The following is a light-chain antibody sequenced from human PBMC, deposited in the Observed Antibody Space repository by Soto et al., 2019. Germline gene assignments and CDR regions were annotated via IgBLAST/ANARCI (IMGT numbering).Light chain of an antibody. CDR1: QRISSN. CDR3: QQYGNSGT. V-gene: IGKV3-20*01. Sequence: DIVMTQSPATLSVSPGERATPYCKASQRISSNLAWYQQKPGQPPRLLIYGASSRATGIPDRFSGSGSGTDFTLTISRLEPEDFAVYYCQQYGNSGTFGQGTKVDIK. J-gene: IGKJ1*01. CDR2: GAS.